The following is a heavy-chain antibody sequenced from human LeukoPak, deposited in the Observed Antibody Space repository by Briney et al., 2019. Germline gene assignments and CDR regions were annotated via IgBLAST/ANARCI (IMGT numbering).Heavy chain of an antibody. CDR1: GYTFTSYD. J-gene: IGHJ3*02. V-gene: IGHV1-8*03. D-gene: IGHD3-22*01. Sequence: ASVEVSCKASGYTFTSYDINWVRQATGQGREWMGWMNPNSGNTGYAQKFQGRVTITRNTSISTAYMELSSLRSEDTAVYYCARGNYYDPTAYYRAFDIWGQGTMVTVSS. CDR3: ARGNYYDPTAYYRAFDI. CDR2: MNPNSGNT.